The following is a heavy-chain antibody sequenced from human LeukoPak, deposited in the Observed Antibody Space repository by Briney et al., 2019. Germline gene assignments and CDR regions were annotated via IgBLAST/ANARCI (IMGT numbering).Heavy chain of an antibody. CDR1: GGSFSGYY. V-gene: IGHV4-34*01. D-gene: IGHD5-18*01. Sequence: SETLSLTCAVYGGSFSGYYWSWIRQPPGKGLEWIGEINHSGSTNYNPSLKSRVTISVDTSKNQFSLKLSSVTAADTAVYSCARGRDTAMVTPFDYWGQGTLVTVSS. J-gene: IGHJ4*02. CDR3: ARGRDTAMVTPFDY. CDR2: INHSGST.